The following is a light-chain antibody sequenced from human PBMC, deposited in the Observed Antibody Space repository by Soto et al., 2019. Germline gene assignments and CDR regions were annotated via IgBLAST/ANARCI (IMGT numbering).Light chain of an antibody. CDR2: VKSDGSH. CDR3: QTWGAGHVV. V-gene: IGLV4-69*01. CDR1: SGHSSYA. Sequence: QPVLTQSPSASASPGASVKLTCTLSSGHSSYAIAWHQQQPEKGPRYLMKVKSDGSHTKGDGIPDRFSGSSSGAERYLTISSLQSEDGADYCGQTWGAGHVVFGGGTKLTLL. J-gene: IGLJ2*01.